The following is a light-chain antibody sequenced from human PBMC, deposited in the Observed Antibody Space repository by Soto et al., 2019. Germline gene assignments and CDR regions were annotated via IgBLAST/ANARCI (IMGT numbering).Light chain of an antibody. J-gene: IGLJ1*01. Sequence: QSVLTQPASVSGSPGQSITISCTGTSSDVGAYNYVSWYQQQSGKAPKLMIHEVGNRPSGVSNRFSGSKSGNTASLTISGLQAEDEADYCCSSYTTSRAYVFGIGTKVTVL. CDR1: SSDVGAYNY. CDR2: EVG. CDR3: SSYTTSRAYV. V-gene: IGLV2-14*01.